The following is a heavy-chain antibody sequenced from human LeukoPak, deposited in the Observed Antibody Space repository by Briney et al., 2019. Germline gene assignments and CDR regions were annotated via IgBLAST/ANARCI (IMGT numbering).Heavy chain of an antibody. D-gene: IGHD3-10*01. CDR2: IYYSGST. CDR3: ARAPFGSYYRGFDI. J-gene: IGHJ3*02. CDR1: GGSISSYY. V-gene: IGHV4-59*01. Sequence: SETLSLTCTVSGGSISSYYWSWIRQPPGKGLEWIGYIYYSGSTNYNPSLKSRVTISVDTSKNQFSLKLSSVTAADTAVYYCARAPFGSYYRGFDIWGQGTMGTVSA.